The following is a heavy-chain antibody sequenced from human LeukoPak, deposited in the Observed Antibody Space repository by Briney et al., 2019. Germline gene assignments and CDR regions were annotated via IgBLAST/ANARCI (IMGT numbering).Heavy chain of an antibody. D-gene: IGHD3-22*01. J-gene: IGHJ4*02. CDR1: GYTFTSYG. V-gene: IGHV1-18*01. Sequence: VASVKVSRKASGYTFTSYGISWVRQAPGQGLEWMGWISAYNGNTNYAQKLQGRVTMTTDTSTSTAYMELRSLRSDDTAVYYCARETHVGGYSGYASYYYDSSGTDYWGQGTLVTVSS. CDR3: ARETHVGGYSGYASYYYDSSGTDY. CDR2: ISAYNGNT.